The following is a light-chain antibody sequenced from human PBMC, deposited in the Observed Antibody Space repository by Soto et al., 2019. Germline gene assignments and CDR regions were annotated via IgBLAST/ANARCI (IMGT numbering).Light chain of an antibody. J-gene: IGKJ4*01. CDR1: QNIDTY. CDR2: AAS. V-gene: IGKV1-39*01. Sequence: DIQMTQSPTSLSASVGGRVTITCRASQNIDTYLNWYQHNPGKAPKLLIYAASHLQSGVPSRFSGSGYGTDFTLTITSLRPEDFAIYYCQQSRTPPITFGGGTRVEIK. CDR3: QQSRTPPIT.